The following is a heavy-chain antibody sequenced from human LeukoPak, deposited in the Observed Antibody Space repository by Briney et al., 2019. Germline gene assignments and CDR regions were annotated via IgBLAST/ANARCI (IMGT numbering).Heavy chain of an antibody. Sequence: GGSLRLSCAASGFTFSSHGMHWVRQAPGKGLEWVAFVRSDGTTKYYTDSVKGRFTISRDNSKNTMYLQMNSLRAEDTAVYYCARDKYSSSWYGYFQHWGQGTLVTVSS. CDR3: ARDKYSSSWYGYFQH. V-gene: IGHV3-30*02. D-gene: IGHD6-13*01. CDR1: GFTFSSHG. CDR2: VRSDGTTK. J-gene: IGHJ1*01.